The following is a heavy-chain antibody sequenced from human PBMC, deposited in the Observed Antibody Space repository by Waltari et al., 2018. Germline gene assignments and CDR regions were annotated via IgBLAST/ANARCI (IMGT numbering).Heavy chain of an antibody. Sequence: QVQLQESGPGLVKPSETLSLTCTVSGGSISSYYWSWIRQPPGKGLEWIGYIYYSGSTNYNPALRSRVTISVDTSKNQFSLKLSSVTAADTAVYYCARESGSGESGLDYWGQGTLVTVSS. CDR3: ARESGSGESGLDY. J-gene: IGHJ4*02. CDR1: GGSISSYY. V-gene: IGHV4-59*01. CDR2: IYYSGST. D-gene: IGHD1-26*01.